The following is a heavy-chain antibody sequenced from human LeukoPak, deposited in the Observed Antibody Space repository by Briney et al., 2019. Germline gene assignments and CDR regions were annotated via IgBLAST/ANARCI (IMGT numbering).Heavy chain of an antibody. CDR1: GGSISSYY. CDR3: ARESSSWPGWFDP. J-gene: IGHJ5*02. CDR2: IYYSGST. D-gene: IGHD6-13*01. Sequence: PSETLSLTCTVSGGSISSYYWSWIRQPPGKGLEWIGYIYYSGSTNYNPSLKSRLTMSVDTSKTQFSLKLSSVTAADTAVYYCARESSSWPGWFDPWGQGTLVTVSS. V-gene: IGHV4-59*01.